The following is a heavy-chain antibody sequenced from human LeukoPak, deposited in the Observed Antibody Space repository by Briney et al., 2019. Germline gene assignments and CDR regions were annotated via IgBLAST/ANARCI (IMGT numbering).Heavy chain of an antibody. V-gene: IGHV1-2*02. Sequence: ASVKVSCKASGYTFTGYYMHWVRQAPGQGLEWMGWINPNSGVTNYAQKFQGRVTMTRDTSISTAYMELSRLTSDDTAVYYCARGRYGLLSGYDYWGQGAMVTVSS. CDR1: GYTFTGYY. J-gene: IGHJ4*02. D-gene: IGHD3-22*01. CDR3: ARGRYGLLSGYDY. CDR2: INPNSGVT.